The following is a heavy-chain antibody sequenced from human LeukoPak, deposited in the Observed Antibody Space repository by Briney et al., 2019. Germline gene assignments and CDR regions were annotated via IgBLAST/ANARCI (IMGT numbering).Heavy chain of an antibody. Sequence: SQTLSLTCAVSGDSVSSNSVAWSWIRQSPSRGLEWLGRTYYLSKWYNEYAVFVKSRISINADTSSNQFFLQLNSVTTEDTALYFWSRWHHSGRHFDLWGRGTLVTVSS. CDR2: TYYLSKWYN. CDR1: GDSVSSNSVA. V-gene: IGHV6-1*01. D-gene: IGHD2-21*01. J-gene: IGHJ2*01. CDR3: SRWHHSGRHFDL.